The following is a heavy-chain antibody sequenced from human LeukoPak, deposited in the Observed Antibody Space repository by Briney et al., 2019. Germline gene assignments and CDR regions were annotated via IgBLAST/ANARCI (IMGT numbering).Heavy chain of an antibody. J-gene: IGHJ6*03. CDR3: AKVGAIRYYYYYYMDV. D-gene: IGHD1-26*01. V-gene: IGHV3-23*01. CDR2: ISGSGGST. Sequence: PGGSLRLSCAASGFTFSSYAMSWVRQAPGKGLEWVSAISGSGGSTYYADSVKGRFTISRDNSENTLYLQMNSLRAKDTAVYYCAKVGAIRYYYYYYMDVWGKGTTVTVSS. CDR1: GFTFSSYA.